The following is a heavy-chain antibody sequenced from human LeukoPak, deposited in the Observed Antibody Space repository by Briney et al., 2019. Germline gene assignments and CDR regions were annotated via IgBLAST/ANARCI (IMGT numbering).Heavy chain of an antibody. CDR1: GGSFSGYY. D-gene: IGHD2-2*01. Sequence: SETPSLTCAVYGGSFSGYYWSWIRQPPGKGLEWIGEINHSGSTNYNPSLKSRVTISVDTSKNQFSLKLSSVTAADTAVYYCAARDGLIPAATSYFDYWGQGTLVTVSS. CDR3: AARDGLIPAATSYFDY. CDR2: INHSGST. J-gene: IGHJ4*02. V-gene: IGHV4-34*01.